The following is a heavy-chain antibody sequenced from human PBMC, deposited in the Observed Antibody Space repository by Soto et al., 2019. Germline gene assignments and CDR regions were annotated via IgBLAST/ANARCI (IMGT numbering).Heavy chain of an antibody. CDR2: ISYDGSNK. CDR1: GFTFSSYA. V-gene: IGHV3-30-3*01. Sequence: GGSLRLSCAASGFTFSSYAMHWVRQAPGKGLEWVAVISYDGSNKYYADSVKGRFTISRDNSKNTLYLQMNSLRAEDTAVYYCASEEAARYYFDYWGQGTLVTVSS. D-gene: IGHD6-6*01. CDR3: ASEEAARYYFDY. J-gene: IGHJ4*02.